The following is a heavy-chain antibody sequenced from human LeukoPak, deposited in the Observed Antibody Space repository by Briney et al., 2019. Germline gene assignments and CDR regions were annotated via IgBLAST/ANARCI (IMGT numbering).Heavy chain of an antibody. Sequence: GGTLRLSCAASGFTFSSYGMSWVRQAPGKGLEWVSAISGSGGSTYYADSVKGRFTISRDNSKNTLYLQMNSLRAEDTAVYYCAKGGSSGYYSYFDYWGQGTLVTVSS. V-gene: IGHV3-23*01. CDR2: ISGSGGST. CDR1: GFTFSSYG. CDR3: AKGGSSGYYSYFDY. D-gene: IGHD3-22*01. J-gene: IGHJ4*02.